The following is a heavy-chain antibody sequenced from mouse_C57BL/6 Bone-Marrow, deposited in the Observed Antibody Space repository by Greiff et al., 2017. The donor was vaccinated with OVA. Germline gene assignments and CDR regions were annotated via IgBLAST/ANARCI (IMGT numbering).Heavy chain of an antibody. CDR1: GYTFTSYG. CDR3: ARGGYYYYFDY. Sequence: VQLQQSGAELARPGASVKLSCKASGYTFTSYGISWVKQRSGQGLEWIGEIYPRSGNTYYNEKFKGKATLTADKSSSTAYMELRSLTSEDSAVYFCARGGYYYYFDYWGQGTTLTVSS. CDR2: IYPRSGNT. D-gene: IGHD1-1*01. J-gene: IGHJ2*01. V-gene: IGHV1-81*01.